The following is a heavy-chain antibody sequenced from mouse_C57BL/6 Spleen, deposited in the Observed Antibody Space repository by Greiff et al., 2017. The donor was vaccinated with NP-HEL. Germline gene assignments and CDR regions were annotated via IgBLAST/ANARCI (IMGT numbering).Heavy chain of an antibody. J-gene: IGHJ2*01. CDR1: GYTFTSYW. Sequence: QVQLQQPGAELVMPGASVKLSCKASGYTFTSYWMHWVKQRPGQGLEWIGEIDPSDSYTNYNQKFKGKSTLTVDKSSSTAYMQLSSLTSEDSAVYYCARSPTVVAFDYWGQGTTLTVSS. V-gene: IGHV1-69*01. CDR2: IDPSDSYT. D-gene: IGHD1-1*01. CDR3: ARSPTVVAFDY.